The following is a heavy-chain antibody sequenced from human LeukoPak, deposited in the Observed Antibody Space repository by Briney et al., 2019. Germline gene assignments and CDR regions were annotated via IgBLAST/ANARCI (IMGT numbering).Heavy chain of an antibody. D-gene: IGHD1-26*01. CDR1: GFTFTNAW. CDR2: IKSKTDGGTT. J-gene: IGHJ4*02. V-gene: IGHV3-15*01. Sequence: GGSLRLSCAASGFTFTNAWMSWVRQAPGKGLEWVGRIKSKTDGGTTDYAAPVKGRFTISRDDSKNTLYLQMNSLKTEDTAVYYCTTESGSSRGNADYWGQGTLVTVSS. CDR3: TTESGSSRGNADY.